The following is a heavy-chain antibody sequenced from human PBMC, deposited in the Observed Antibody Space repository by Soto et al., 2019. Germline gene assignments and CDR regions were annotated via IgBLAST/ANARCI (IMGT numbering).Heavy chain of an antibody. CDR2: IYYSGSS. Sequence: QVQLQESGPGLVKPSQTLSLTCTVSGVSINSGDYYWTWIRQHPGKGLEWIGYIYYSGSSYYNPSLRSRVTISVDTSKNQFSLKLSSVTAADTAVYYCAREGYSYSGMGVWGQGTTVTVSS. D-gene: IGHD5-18*01. CDR3: AREGYSYSGMGV. CDR1: GVSINSGDYY. J-gene: IGHJ6*02. V-gene: IGHV4-31*03.